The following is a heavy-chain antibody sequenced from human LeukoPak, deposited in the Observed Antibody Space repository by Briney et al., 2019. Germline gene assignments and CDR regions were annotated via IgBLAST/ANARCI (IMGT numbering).Heavy chain of an antibody. D-gene: IGHD6-19*01. CDR2: LSSSGSAF. Sequence: GGSLRLSCEDSGFTFRSYEMNWVRQAPGKGLEWIAYLSSSGSAFSYADSVKGRFTIARDNAKNSVYLEMNSLRADDTAVYYCAKDREQWLVLGDAFDIWGQGTMVTVSS. CDR1: GFTFRSYE. V-gene: IGHV3-48*03. J-gene: IGHJ3*02. CDR3: AKDREQWLVLGDAFDI.